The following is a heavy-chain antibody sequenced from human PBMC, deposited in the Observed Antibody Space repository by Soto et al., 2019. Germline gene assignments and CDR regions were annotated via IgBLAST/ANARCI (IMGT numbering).Heavy chain of an antibody. D-gene: IGHD3-9*01. V-gene: IGHV3-7*01. CDR2: IKGDGGEK. Sequence: GGSLRLSCAASGFTFNTYWMSWVRQAPGKGLEWVANIKGDGGEKYYVDSVKGRFTMSRDNAKNSLYLQMNSLRAEDTAVYYCARTNILTDYYFSYFYMDVWGKGTTVTVSS. J-gene: IGHJ6*03. CDR1: GFTFNTYW. CDR3: ARTNILTDYYFSYFYMDV.